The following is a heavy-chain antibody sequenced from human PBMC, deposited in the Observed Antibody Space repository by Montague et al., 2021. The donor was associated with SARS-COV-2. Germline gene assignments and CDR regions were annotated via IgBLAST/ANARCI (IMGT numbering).Heavy chain of an antibody. V-gene: IGHV4-59*08. CDR1: GGSLNNYF. D-gene: IGHD3-22*01. CDR3: ARVDSSGPGDY. CDR2: ISDSGST. J-gene: IGHJ4*02. Sequence: SETLSLTCTVSGGSLNNYFWSWIRQPPGKGLEWVGYISDSGSTKYNPSLQSRVTISVDTARNQFSLKLLSVTAADTAFYYCARVDSSGPGDYWGQGILVIVSS.